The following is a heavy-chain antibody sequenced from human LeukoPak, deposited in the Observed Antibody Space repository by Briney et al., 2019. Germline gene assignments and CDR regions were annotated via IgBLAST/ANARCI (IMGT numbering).Heavy chain of an antibody. CDR1: GFTFSSYW. D-gene: IGHD4-17*01. J-gene: IGHJ3*02. CDR2: IKQDGSEK. CDR3: ARARGDYIAFDI. V-gene: IGHV3-7*05. Sequence: GGSLRLSYADSGFTFSSYWMTWVRQAPGKGLEWVANIKQDGSEKYYVDSVKGRFSISRDNAKNSLYLQMNSLRAEDTAVYYCARARGDYIAFDIWGQGTMVTVSS.